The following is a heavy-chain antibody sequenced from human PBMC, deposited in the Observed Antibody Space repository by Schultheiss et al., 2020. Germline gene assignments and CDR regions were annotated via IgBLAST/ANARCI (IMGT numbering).Heavy chain of an antibody. CDR1: GFTFSSYE. J-gene: IGHJ6*02. V-gene: IGHV3-48*03. Sequence: GGSLRLSCAASGFTFSSYEMNWVRQAPGKGLEWVSYISSSGSTIYYADSVKGRFTISRDNAKNSLYLQMNSLRAEDTAVYYCARETREVSGWYYYYGMDVWGQETTVNVAS. CDR2: ISSSGSTI. D-gene: IGHD6-19*01. CDR3: ARETREVSGWYYYYGMDV.